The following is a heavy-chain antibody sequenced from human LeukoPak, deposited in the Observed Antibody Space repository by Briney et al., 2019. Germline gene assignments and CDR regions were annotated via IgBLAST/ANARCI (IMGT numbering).Heavy chain of an antibody. CDR1: GFTFDDYA. CDR3: ARGNLDLRAFDI. D-gene: IGHD3-3*01. CDR2: ISWNSGSI. Sequence: PSRSLRLSCATSGFTFDDYAMYWVRQDPGKGLEWVSGISWNSGSIVYADSVKGRFTISRDNAKNSLYLQMNSLRVEDTALYYCARGNLDLRAFDIWGQGTMVTVSS. J-gene: IGHJ3*02. V-gene: IGHV3-9*01.